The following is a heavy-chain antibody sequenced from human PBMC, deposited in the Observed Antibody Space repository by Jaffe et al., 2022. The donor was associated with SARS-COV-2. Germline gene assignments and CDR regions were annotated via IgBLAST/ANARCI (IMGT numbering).Heavy chain of an antibody. J-gene: IGHJ5*02. CDR2: INHSGST. Sequence: QVQLQQWGAGLLKPSETLSLTCAVYGGSFSGYYWSWIRQPPGKGLEWIGEINHSGSTNYNPSLKSRVTISVDTSKNQFSLKLSSVTAADTAVYYCARGSRPPYRLVGATTYNWFDPWGQGTLVTVSS. CDR3: ARGSRPPYRLVGATTYNWFDP. CDR1: GGSFSGYY. V-gene: IGHV4-34*01. D-gene: IGHD1-26*01.